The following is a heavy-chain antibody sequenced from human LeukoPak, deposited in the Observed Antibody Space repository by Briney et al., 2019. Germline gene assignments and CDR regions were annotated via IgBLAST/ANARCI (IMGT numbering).Heavy chain of an antibody. Sequence: GGSLRLSCAASGFTFSSYWMHWVRQAPGKGLVGVSRINSDGRSTNYADSVKGRFTISRDNAKNTLYLQMNSLRAEDTAVYYCARDSGGYYKTLDYWGQGTLVTVSS. CDR3: ARDSGGYYKTLDY. CDR1: GFTFSSYW. J-gene: IGHJ4*02. V-gene: IGHV3-74*01. D-gene: IGHD3-22*01. CDR2: INSDGRST.